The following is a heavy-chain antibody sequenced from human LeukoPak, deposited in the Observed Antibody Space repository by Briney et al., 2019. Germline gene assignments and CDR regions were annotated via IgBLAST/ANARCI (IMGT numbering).Heavy chain of an antibody. CDR3: ARKDGDY. CDR2: IYTSGST. Sequence: PSETLSLTCTVSGASISSYFWTWIRQPAGKGLERIGRIYTSGSTDYNPSLKSRVTMSLDTSRNQFSLKLSTVTAADTAVYYCARKDGDYWGQGTLVTVSS. V-gene: IGHV4-4*07. CDR1: GASISSYF. J-gene: IGHJ4*02.